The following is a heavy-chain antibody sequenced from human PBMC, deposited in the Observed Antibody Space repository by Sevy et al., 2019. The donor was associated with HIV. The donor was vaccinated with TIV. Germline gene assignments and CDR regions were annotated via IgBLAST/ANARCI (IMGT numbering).Heavy chain of an antibody. D-gene: IGHD2-15*01. CDR2: IYYNGST. J-gene: IGHJ5*02. CDR3: SRSCSVGSWLARFDP. Sequence: SETLSLTCTVSGDSISGYCWSWIRQPPGKELEWIGYIYYNGSTNYDPSLKSRVTISVDTSKNQFSLKLTSVTAADTAVYYCSRSCSVGSWLARFDPWGQGTLVTVSS. CDR1: GDSISGYC. V-gene: IGHV4-59*01.